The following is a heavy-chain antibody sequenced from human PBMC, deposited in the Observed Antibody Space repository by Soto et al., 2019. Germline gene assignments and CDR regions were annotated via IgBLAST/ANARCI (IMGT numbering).Heavy chain of an antibody. CDR3: ARTGSGQYDFWSGSRGYYYGMDV. J-gene: IGHJ6*02. V-gene: IGHV4-31*03. Sequence: TLSLTCTVSGGSISSGGYYWSRIRQHPGKGLEWIGYIYYSGSTYYNPSLKSRVTISVDTSKNQFSLKLSSVTAADTAVYYCARTGSGQYDFWSGSRGYYYGMDVWGQGTTVTVSS. CDR1: GGSISSGGYY. D-gene: IGHD3-3*01. CDR2: IYYSGST.